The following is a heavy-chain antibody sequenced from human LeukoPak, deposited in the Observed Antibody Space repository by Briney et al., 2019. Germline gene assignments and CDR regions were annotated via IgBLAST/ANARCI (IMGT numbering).Heavy chain of an antibody. V-gene: IGHV3-74*03. CDR1: GFTFSSYW. J-gene: IGHJ4*02. Sequence: GGSLRLSCAASGFTFSSYWMHWVRQAPGKGLVWVSRINSDGSSITYADSVKGRFTISRDNAKNTLFLQMNSLKVEDTAVYYCAREGRVSGYDFDCWGQGTLVTVSS. CDR3: AREGRVSGYDFDC. CDR2: INSDGSSI. D-gene: IGHD5-12*01.